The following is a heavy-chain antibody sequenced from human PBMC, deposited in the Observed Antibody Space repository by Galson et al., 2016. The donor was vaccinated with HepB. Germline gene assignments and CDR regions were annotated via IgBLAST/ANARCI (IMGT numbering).Heavy chain of an antibody. CDR1: GYRLTDYW. CDR2: IDPDDSYT. Sequence: QSGAEVKEPGESLRISCQGSGYRLTDYWITWVRQVPGKGLQWMGRIDPDDSYTNYSPSFQGHVTISVDKSINTAYLQGSTLKASDTAIYYCARALEYGSRNYYDYYAMDVWGPGTTVIVSS. D-gene: IGHD4-17*01. V-gene: IGHV5-10-1*01. CDR3: ARALEYGSRNYYDYYAMDV. J-gene: IGHJ6*02.